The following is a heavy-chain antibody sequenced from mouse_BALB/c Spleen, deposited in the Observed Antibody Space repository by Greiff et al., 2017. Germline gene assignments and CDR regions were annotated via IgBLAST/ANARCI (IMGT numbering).Heavy chain of an antibody. D-gene: IGHD1-2*01. Sequence: QVHVKQSGAELVRPGSSVKISCKASGYAFSSYWMNWVKQRPGQGLEWIGQIYPGDGDTNYNGKFKGKATLTADKSSSTAYMQLSSLTSEDSAVYFCARDITTATSDYWGQGTTLTVSS. CDR2: IYPGDGDT. J-gene: IGHJ2*01. CDR1: GYAFSSYW. CDR3: ARDITTATSDY. V-gene: IGHV1-80*01.